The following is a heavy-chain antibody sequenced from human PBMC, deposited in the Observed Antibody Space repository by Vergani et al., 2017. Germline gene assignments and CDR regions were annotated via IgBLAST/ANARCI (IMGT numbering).Heavy chain of an antibody. Sequence: QVQLVQSGAEVKKPGASVKVSCKASGYPFTSYYMHWVRQAPGQGLEWMGIINPSGGSTSYAQKFQGRVTITADKSTSTAYMELSSLRSEDTAVYYCARGPDYDILTRPLDYWGQGTLVTVSS. CDR2: INPSGGST. CDR1: GYPFTSYY. V-gene: IGHV1-46*01. CDR3: ARGPDYDILTRPLDY. J-gene: IGHJ4*02. D-gene: IGHD3-9*01.